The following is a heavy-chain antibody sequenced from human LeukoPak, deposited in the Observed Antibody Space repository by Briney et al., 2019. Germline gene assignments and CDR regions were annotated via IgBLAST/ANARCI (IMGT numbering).Heavy chain of an antibody. CDR1: GGSIRSSSYY. J-gene: IGHJ3*02. V-gene: IGHV4-39*01. CDR3: ARRSKSGLLAFDI. D-gene: IGHD1-26*01. CDR2: IYYSGTT. Sequence: PSETLSLTCTVSGGSIRSSSYYWDWIRQPPGKGLEWIGSIYYSGTTFYNPSLKSRVTISVDTSKNQFSLNLSSVTAADTAVYYSARRSKSGLLAFDIWGQGKIVTVSS.